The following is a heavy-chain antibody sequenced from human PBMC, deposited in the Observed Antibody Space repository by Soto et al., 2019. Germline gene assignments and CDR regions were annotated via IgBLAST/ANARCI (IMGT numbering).Heavy chain of an antibody. Sequence: PSETLSLTCTVSGGSISSCDYYWSWVRQPPGKGLEWIGYIYYSGTTYYNPSLKSRVTITVDTSKNQFSLKVSSVTAADTAVYYCARALIQLWPHYYYGMDVWGQGTTVTVSS. CDR1: GGSISSCDYY. J-gene: IGHJ6*02. D-gene: IGHD5-18*01. CDR3: ARALIQLWPHYYYGMDV. V-gene: IGHV4-30-4*01. CDR2: IYYSGTT.